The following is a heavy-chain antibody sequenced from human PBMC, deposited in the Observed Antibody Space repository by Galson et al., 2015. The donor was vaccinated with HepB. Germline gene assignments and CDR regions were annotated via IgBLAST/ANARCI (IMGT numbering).Heavy chain of an antibody. D-gene: IGHD3-10*01. CDR1: GFTVISNY. CDR3: ARGGWFGNAFDV. J-gene: IGHJ3*01. CDR2: IYLGGTT. Sequence: SLRLSCAASGFTVISNYVTRVRQAPGKGLEWVSVIYLGGTTYYADSVKGRFTISRDHSKNTMYLQMNSLRAEDTAVYYCARGGWFGNAFDVWGQGTLVTVSS. V-gene: IGHV3-66*01.